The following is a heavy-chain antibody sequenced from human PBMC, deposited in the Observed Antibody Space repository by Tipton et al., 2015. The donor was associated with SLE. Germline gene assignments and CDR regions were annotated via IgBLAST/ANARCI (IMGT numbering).Heavy chain of an antibody. CDR3: AKGGRGVIIPGAMGYFYYGMDV. V-gene: IGHV3-23*01. J-gene: IGHJ6*02. D-gene: IGHD2-2*01. Sequence: SLRLSCAASAFTFSTYAMSWVRQAPGKGLEWVSGISGSSVSTYYADSVKGRFTISRDNSKNTVYLQMNSLRAEDTALYYCAKGGRGVIIPGAMGYFYYGMDVWGQGTTVTVSS. CDR2: ISGSSVST. CDR1: AFTFSTYA.